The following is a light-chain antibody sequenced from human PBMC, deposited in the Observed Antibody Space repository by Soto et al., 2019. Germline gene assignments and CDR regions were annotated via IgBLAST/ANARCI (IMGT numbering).Light chain of an antibody. Sequence: EIVMTQSRATLSASTGEPAILSCRPSQSVSSNLAWYQQKPGQAPRLLIYGASTRATGIPARFSGSGSGTEFTLTISSLQSEDFAVYYCHQYDNWPPWTFGQGTKVDI. V-gene: IGKV3D-15*01. CDR1: QSVSSN. CDR3: HQYDNWPPWT. J-gene: IGKJ1*01. CDR2: GAS.